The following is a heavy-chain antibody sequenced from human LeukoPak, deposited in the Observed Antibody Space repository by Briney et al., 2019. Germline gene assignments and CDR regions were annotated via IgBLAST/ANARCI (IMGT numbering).Heavy chain of an antibody. J-gene: IGHJ4*02. Sequence: GGSLRLSCAASGFTFSSCDMHWVRQATGKGLEWVSAIGTAGDTYYPDSVKGRFTISRDNAKNSLYLQMNSLRAEDTAVYYCARDGYYYDSSGYYRDWGQGTLVTVSS. V-gene: IGHV3-13*01. CDR3: ARDGYYYDSSGYYRD. D-gene: IGHD3-22*01. CDR2: IGTAGDT. CDR1: GFTFSSCD.